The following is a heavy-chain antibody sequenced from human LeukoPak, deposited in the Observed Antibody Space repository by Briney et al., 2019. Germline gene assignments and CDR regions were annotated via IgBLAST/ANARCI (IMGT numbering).Heavy chain of an antibody. CDR1: GYTFKTYY. D-gene: IGHD3-16*01. V-gene: IGHV1-46*02. Sequence: ASVKVSCKASGYTFKTYYMHWVRQAPGQGLEWMGIISPSGGGTTFAQKFQGRLSMTEDTSTSTVYMQLSSLRSDDTAIYYCARGKGYALSYFDPWGPGTLVTVTS. CDR2: ISPSGGGT. CDR3: ARGKGYALSYFDP. J-gene: IGHJ5*02.